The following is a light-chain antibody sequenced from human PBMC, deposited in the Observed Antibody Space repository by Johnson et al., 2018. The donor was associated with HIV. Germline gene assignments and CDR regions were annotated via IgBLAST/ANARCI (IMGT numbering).Light chain of an antibody. CDR3: GTWDSSLSAYV. CDR1: SSNIGNNY. J-gene: IGLJ1*01. V-gene: IGLV1-51*01. CDR2: DNN. Sequence: QSVLTQPPSVSAAPGQKVTISCSGSSSNIGNNYVSWYQQLPGTAPKLLIYDNNKRPSGIPDRFSGSKSGTSATLGITGLQTGDEADYYCGTWDSSLSAYVCGTGTKGTGL.